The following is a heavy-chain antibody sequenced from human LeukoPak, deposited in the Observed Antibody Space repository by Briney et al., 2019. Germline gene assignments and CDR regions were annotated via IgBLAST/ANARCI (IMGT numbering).Heavy chain of an antibody. CDR3: ARGKSRGSHIDY. D-gene: IGHD1-26*01. CDR2: FYDSENT. V-gene: IGHV4-38-2*02. Sequence: SDPLSLTCTVSGYSIRGGYYWGWIRQPPGKGLEWVGRFYDSENTHYNPSLKSRDNISVDTSKNQFSLKVRSVTAADTAVYFWARGKSRGSHIDYWGQGTLVTVSS. J-gene: IGHJ4*02. CDR1: GYSIRGGYY.